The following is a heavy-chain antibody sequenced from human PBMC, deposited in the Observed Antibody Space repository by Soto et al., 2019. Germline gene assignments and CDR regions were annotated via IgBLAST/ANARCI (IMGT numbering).Heavy chain of an antibody. Sequence: LSLTCTVSGGSITSSYWSWIRRPPGKGLEWIAYIYDTGISGYTPSTSYNPSLRSRVTMSVDTSKSQFSLKLTSVTAADTAVYYCARGEDAFFYYGLDVWGQGITVTVSS. V-gene: IGHV4-59*01. CDR3: ARGEDAFFYYGLDV. CDR1: GGSITSSY. CDR2: IYDTGISGYTPST. J-gene: IGHJ6*02.